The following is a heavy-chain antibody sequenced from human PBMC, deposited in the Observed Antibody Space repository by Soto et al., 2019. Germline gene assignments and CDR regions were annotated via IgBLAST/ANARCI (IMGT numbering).Heavy chain of an antibody. CDR3: ARVLGDYYDSSGYYQDYFDY. Sequence: QVQLVQSGAEVKKPGASVKVSCKASGYTFTSYGISWVRQAPGQGLEWMGWISAYNGNTNYAQKLQGRVTMTTDTSTSTAYMELRRLRSDYTAVYYCARVLGDYYDSSGYYQDYFDYWGQGTLVTVSS. CDR2: ISAYNGNT. CDR1: GYTFTSYG. D-gene: IGHD3-22*01. V-gene: IGHV1-18*04. J-gene: IGHJ4*02.